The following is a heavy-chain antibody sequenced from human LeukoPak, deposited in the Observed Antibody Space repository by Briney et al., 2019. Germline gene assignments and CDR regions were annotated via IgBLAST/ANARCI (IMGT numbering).Heavy chain of an antibody. CDR3: AKGQGYDYYYGMDV. Sequence: GGSLRLSCAASGFTFGGYAMNWVRQASGKGLECVSGISGSGGSTYYADSVQGRFTISRDNSKNTLYLQMNSLRVEDTAVYYCAKGQGYDYYYGMDVWGQGTTVTVSS. CDR1: GFTFGGYA. J-gene: IGHJ6*02. V-gene: IGHV3-23*01. CDR2: ISGSGGST. D-gene: IGHD3-16*01.